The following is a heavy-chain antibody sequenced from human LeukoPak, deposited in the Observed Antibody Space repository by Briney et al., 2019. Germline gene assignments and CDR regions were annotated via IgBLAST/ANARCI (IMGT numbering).Heavy chain of an antibody. Sequence: GGSLRLSCAASGFAFHDFAMSWVRQAPGKGLEWVSGVNWNGDGTGYADSVEGRFTISRDNAKNSLYLQMNSLRVDDTALYYCARLGGPDYYFYYYMDVWGKGTKVTVSS. J-gene: IGHJ6*03. CDR3: ARLGGPDYYFYYYMDV. D-gene: IGHD1-26*01. CDR2: VNWNGDGT. V-gene: IGHV3-20*04. CDR1: GFAFHDFA.